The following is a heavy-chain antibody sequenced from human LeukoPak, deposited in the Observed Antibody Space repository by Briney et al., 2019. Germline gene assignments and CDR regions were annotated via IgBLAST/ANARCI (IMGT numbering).Heavy chain of an antibody. V-gene: IGHV3-21*01. CDR2: ISSTSNYI. CDR1: GFTFSDYT. D-gene: IGHD2-15*01. J-gene: IGHJ6*02. Sequence: GGSLRLSCAASGFTFSDYTINWVRQAPGKGLEWVSSISSTSNYIYHADSLKGRVTISRDNAKNSLSLQMNSLRVEDTAVYYCAREGGDYYGLDVWGRGTTVTVSS. CDR3: AREGGDYYGLDV.